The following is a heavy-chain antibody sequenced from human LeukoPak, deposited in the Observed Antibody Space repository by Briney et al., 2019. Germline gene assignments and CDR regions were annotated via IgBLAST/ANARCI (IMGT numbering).Heavy chain of an antibody. Sequence: GASVKVSCKASGYTFTGYYMHGVRQAPGQGLEWMGWINPNSGGTNYAQKFQGRVTMTRDTSISTAYMELSSLRSEDTAVYYCARDGDYGDYVPTNYFDYWGQGTLVTVSS. J-gene: IGHJ4*02. CDR3: ARDGDYGDYVPTNYFDY. CDR2: INPNSGGT. V-gene: IGHV1-2*02. D-gene: IGHD4-17*01. CDR1: GYTFTGYY.